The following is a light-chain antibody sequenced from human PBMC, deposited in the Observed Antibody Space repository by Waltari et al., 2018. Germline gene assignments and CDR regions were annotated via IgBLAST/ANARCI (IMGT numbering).Light chain of an antibody. V-gene: IGLV2-23*02. CDR1: NNDIGNYHL. J-gene: IGLJ3*02. CDR3: CSYGGSRTLV. CDR2: NVN. Sequence: QSALTQPASVSASPGQSITISCTGTNNDIGNYHLVSWYQVYPGKAPKLIIYNVNTRPSGVSDRFSGAKSGNTASLTISRLHTEDEAEYCCCSYGGSRTLVFGGGTKVTVL.